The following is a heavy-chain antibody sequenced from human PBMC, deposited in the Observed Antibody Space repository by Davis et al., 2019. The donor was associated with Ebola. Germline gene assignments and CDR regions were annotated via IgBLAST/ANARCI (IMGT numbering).Heavy chain of an antibody. CDR2: IKQDGSEK. Sequence: GESLKISCAASGFTFSSYWMSWVRQAPGKGLEWVANIKQDGSEKYYADSVKGRFTISRDNSKNTLYLQMNSLRAEDTAVYYCARDGGSHYYYYGMDVWGQGTTVTVSS. D-gene: IGHD2-15*01. CDR3: ARDGGSHYYYYGMDV. V-gene: IGHV3-7*01. CDR1: GFTFSSYW. J-gene: IGHJ6*02.